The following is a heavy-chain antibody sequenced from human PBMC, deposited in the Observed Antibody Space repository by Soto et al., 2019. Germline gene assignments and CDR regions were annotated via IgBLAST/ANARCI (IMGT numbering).Heavy chain of an antibody. D-gene: IGHD6-6*01. V-gene: IGHV3-30*18. J-gene: IGHJ5*02. CDR1: GFTLTRQD. CDR3: VNGGWYGSSSPSDR. CDR2: LSYDGIAQ. Sequence: ESGGDVVQPGGSLRLSCAASGFTLTRQDMHWVRQAPGKGMEWVAVLSYDGIAQYYADSVKGRFTISRDNSKNTIYLQMNRLRVVDTALYYCVNGGWYGSSSPSDRWGQGTLVTVSS.